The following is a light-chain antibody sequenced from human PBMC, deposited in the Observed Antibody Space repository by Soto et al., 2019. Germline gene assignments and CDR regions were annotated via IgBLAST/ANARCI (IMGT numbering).Light chain of an antibody. J-gene: IGLJ3*02. CDR3: SSYTSSSTLV. V-gene: IGLV2-14*01. CDR2: EVR. CDR1: SSDIGAYKY. Sequence: QSALTQPASVSGSPGQSITISCTGTSSDIGAYKYVSWYQVHPGKAPKVLIYEVRSRPSEVSDRFSGSKSGNTASLTISGLQAEDEATYYCSSYTSSSTLVFGGGTKLTVL.